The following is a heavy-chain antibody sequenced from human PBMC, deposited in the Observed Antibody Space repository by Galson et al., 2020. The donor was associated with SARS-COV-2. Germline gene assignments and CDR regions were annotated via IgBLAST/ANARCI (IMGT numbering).Heavy chain of an antibody. CDR2: ISSSSSYK. J-gene: IGHJ4*02. Sequence: GESLKISCAASGFTFSSYSMNWVRQAPGKGLEWVSSISSSSSYKYYADSVKGRFTVSRDNAKNSLYLQMNSLTAEDTAVYYCASGGSTWTLDYWGQGTLVTVSS. CDR1: GFTFSSYS. D-gene: IGHD6-13*01. CDR3: ASGGSTWTLDY. V-gene: IGHV3-21*01.